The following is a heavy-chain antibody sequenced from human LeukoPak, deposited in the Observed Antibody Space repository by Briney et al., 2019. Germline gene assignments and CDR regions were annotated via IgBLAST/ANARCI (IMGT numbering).Heavy chain of an antibody. CDR2: ITLDGETT. CDR3: VKGTYGVLAPQDYFDY. J-gene: IGHJ4*02. Sequence: GGSLRLSCAASGFSFDAYAMHWVRQAPGKGLEWVSLITLDGETTYYADSVKGRFTISRDNAKNSLYLQMNRLRPEDMALYYCVKGTYGVLAPQDYFDYWGQGTLVTVSS. V-gene: IGHV3-43*01. D-gene: IGHD6-6*01. CDR1: GFSFDAYA.